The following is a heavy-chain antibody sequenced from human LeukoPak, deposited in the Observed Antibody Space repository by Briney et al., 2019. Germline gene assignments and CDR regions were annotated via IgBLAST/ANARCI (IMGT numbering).Heavy chain of an antibody. D-gene: IGHD3-3*01. Sequence: ASVKVSCKTSGYTFTDYTLDWVRQAPGRGLEWMGWISTKTGTPHVQGFTGRFVFSLDTSVSTAYLQISNLNLDDTAVYYCARILGDHQKDFHHWGQGTLVTVPS. V-gene: IGHV7-4-1*02. CDR2: ISTKTGTP. CDR3: ARILGDHQKDFHH. J-gene: IGHJ1*01. CDR1: GYTFTDYT.